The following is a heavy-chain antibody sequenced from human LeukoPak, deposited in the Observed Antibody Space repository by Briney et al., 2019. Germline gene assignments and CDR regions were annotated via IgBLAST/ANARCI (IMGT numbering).Heavy chain of an antibody. CDR1: GGSFSGYY. V-gene: IGHV4-34*01. D-gene: IGHD3-22*01. J-gene: IGHJ4*02. CDR2: INHSGST. Sequence: SETLSLTCAVYGGSFSGYYWSWIRQPPGKGLEWTGEINHSGSTNYNPSLKSRVTISVDTSKNQFSLKLSSVTAADTAVYYCARVADSSGNFDYWGQGTLVTVSS. CDR3: ARVADSSGNFDY.